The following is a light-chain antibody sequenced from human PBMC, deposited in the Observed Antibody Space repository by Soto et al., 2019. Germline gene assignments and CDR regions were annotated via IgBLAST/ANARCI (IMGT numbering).Light chain of an antibody. J-gene: IGLJ1*01. CDR3: AAWDDSLNAFDV. Sequence: QSVLTQPPSVSGTPGQRVTISCSGSSSNIGSNTVNWYQQLPGTAPKLLIYSNNQRPSGVPDRFSGSKSGTSASLAISGLQSEDEADYYCAAWDDSLNAFDVFGTGTKLTVL. V-gene: IGLV1-44*01. CDR1: SSNIGSNT. CDR2: SNN.